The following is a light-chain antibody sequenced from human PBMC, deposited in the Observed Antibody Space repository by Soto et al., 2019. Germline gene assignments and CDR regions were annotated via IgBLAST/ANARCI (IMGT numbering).Light chain of an antibody. CDR2: KDT. V-gene: IGLV3-27*01. CDR1: VLATKY. J-gene: IGLJ3*02. CDR3: FSAADSSRV. Sequence: SYELTQPSSVSVSPGQTARITCSGDVLATKYSRWFQQKPGQAPVLVIYKDTERPSGIPERFSGSSSGSTVTLTISGAQVEDEADYYCFSAADSSRVFGGGTKVTVL.